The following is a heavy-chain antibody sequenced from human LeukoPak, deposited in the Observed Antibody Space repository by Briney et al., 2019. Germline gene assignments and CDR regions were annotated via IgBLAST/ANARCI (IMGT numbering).Heavy chain of an antibody. CDR3: ARGYSSSWYPSYWYFDL. J-gene: IGHJ2*01. D-gene: IGHD6-13*01. CDR2: IYYSGST. CDR1: GGSISSGDYY. Sequence: SSETLSLTCTVSGGSISSGDYYWSWIRQPPGKGLEWIGYIYYSGSTYYNPSLKSRVTISVDTSKNQFSLKLSSVTAADTAVYYCARGYSSSWYPSYWYFDLWGRGTLVTVSS. V-gene: IGHV4-30-4*08.